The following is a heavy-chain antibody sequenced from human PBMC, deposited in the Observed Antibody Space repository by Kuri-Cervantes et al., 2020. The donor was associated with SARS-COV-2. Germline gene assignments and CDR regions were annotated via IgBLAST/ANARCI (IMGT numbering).Heavy chain of an antibody. CDR3: ASHKLGEGRFDP. V-gene: IGHV1-18*01. Sequence: ASVQVSCKASGYTFTSYDINWVRQAPGQGLEWMGWISAYNGNTNYAQKLQGRVTMTTDTSTSTAYMELRSLRSDDTAVYYCASHKLGEGRFDPWGQGTLVTVSS. CDR2: ISAYNGNT. D-gene: IGHD3-10*01. J-gene: IGHJ5*02. CDR1: GYTFTSYD.